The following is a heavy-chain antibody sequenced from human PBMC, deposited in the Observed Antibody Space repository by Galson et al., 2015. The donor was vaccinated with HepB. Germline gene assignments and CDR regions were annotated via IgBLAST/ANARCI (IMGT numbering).Heavy chain of an antibody. V-gene: IGHV3-72*01. CDR3: AKDRSDWNYVRYYYYYGMDV. D-gene: IGHD1-7*01. CDR2: IRNNFYRYTT. Sequence: SLRLSCAASGLTFSDHYMDWVRQAPGQGLQWVGRIRNNFYRYTTEYAASVKGRFTISRDDSQSSVYLQMNSLRTEDTAVYYCAKDRSDWNYVRYYYYYGMDVWGQGTTVTVSS. CDR1: GLTFSDHY. J-gene: IGHJ6*02.